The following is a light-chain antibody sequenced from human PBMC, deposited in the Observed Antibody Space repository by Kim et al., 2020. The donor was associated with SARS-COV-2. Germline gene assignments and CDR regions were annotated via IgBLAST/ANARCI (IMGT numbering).Light chain of an antibody. J-gene: IGLJ3*02. CDR1: ISNIGSNV. Sequence: GQRVTISCSGSISNIGSNVVNWYQQLPGTAPKLLMYSNDYRPSGVPDRFSGSKSGTSASLAIRGLQSEDEADYYCAAWDDSLKGSVFGGGTQLTVL. V-gene: IGLV1-44*01. CDR2: SND. CDR3: AAWDDSLKGSV.